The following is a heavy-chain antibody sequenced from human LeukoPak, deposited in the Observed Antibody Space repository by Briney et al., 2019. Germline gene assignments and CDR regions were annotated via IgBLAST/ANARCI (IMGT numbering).Heavy chain of an antibody. CDR2: ISGDGRKT. CDR1: GFTLDDYT. J-gene: IGHJ4*02. Sequence: GGSLRLSWAASGFTLDDYTMHWVRQVPGKGLEWVSLISGDGRKTYYVESVKGRFTISRDNSKNSLYLQMDSLTSEDSALYYCAKVSRRYSSGWYLDYFDYWGQGTLVTVSS. D-gene: IGHD6-19*01. CDR3: AKVSRRYSSGWYLDYFDY. V-gene: IGHV3-43*02.